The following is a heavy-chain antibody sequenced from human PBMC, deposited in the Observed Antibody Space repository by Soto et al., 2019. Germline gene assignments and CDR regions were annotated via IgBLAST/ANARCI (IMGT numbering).Heavy chain of an antibody. CDR3: AKAYCGSTSCESDS. J-gene: IGHJ4*02. Sequence: GGSLRLSCAASGFTFSSYAMSWVRQAPGKGLEWVSDISGSGDITYYADSVKGRFTISRDNSKNTLYLQMNSLRAEDTAVYYCAKAYCGSTSCESDSWGQGTMVTVSS. V-gene: IGHV3-23*01. D-gene: IGHD2-2*01. CDR1: GFTFSSYA. CDR2: ISGSGDIT.